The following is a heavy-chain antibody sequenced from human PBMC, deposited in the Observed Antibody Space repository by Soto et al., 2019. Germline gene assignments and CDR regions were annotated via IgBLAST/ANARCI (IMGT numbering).Heavy chain of an antibody. CDR1: GFTFSSYS. Sequence: EVQLVESGGGLVKPGGSLRLSCAASGFTFSSYSMNWVRQAPGKGLEWVSSISSGSDYIFYADSVKGRFTISRDNAKNSLFLQMNSLTAEVTAVYYCASSPVGDAFNVWGQGTVVTVSS. CDR2: ISSGSDYI. V-gene: IGHV3-21*01. J-gene: IGHJ3*01. CDR3: ASSPVGDAFNV.